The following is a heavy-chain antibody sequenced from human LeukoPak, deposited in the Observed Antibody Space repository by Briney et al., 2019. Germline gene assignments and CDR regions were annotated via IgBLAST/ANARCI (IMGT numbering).Heavy chain of an antibody. CDR1: GYSISSGYY. D-gene: IGHD1-26*01. CDR2: IYHSGST. J-gene: IGHJ4*02. Sequence: PSETLSLTCTVSGYSISSGYYWGWIRQPPGKGLEWIGNIYHSGSTYYNPSLKSRVTISVDTSKNQLSVKLSSVTAADTAVYYCARDGFDSGSYYGYFDYWGQGTLVTVSS. CDR3: ARDGFDSGSYYGYFDY. V-gene: IGHV4-38-2*02.